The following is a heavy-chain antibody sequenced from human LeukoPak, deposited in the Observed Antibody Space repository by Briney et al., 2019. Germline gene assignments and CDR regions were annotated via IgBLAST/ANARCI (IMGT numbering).Heavy chain of an antibody. V-gene: IGHV1-18*01. CDR1: GYNFDTNR. Sequence: AXVKVSCKTSGYNFDTNRITWVRQAPGQGLEWMGSVSAYRDNTDYAQKFRGRVTMGTDTSTSTAYMELRSLRSDDTAVYYCARDASGLDSWGQGTLVTVSS. D-gene: IGHD3-10*01. CDR3: ARDASGLDS. CDR2: VSAYRDNT. J-gene: IGHJ4*02.